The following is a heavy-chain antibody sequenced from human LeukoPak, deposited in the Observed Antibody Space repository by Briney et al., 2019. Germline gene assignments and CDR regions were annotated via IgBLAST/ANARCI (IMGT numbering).Heavy chain of an antibody. V-gene: IGHV3-11*06. D-gene: IGHD5-12*01. J-gene: IGHJ6*04. CDR1: GFTFSDYY. Sequence: GGSLRLSCAASGFTFSDYYMSWIRQAPGKGLEWVSYISSSSSYTNYADSVKGRFTISRDNAKNSLYLQMNSLRAEDTAVYYCARSLIVANHLDVWGKGTTVTVSS. CDR2: ISSSSSYT. CDR3: ARSLIVANHLDV.